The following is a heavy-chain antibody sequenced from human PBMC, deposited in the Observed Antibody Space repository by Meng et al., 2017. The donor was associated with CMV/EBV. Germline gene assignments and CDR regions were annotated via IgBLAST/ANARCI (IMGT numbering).Heavy chain of an antibody. CDR1: GFTFSSYW. Sequence: GGSLRLSCAASGFTFSSYWMSWVRPAPGKGLEWVANIKQDGSEKDYVDSVKGRFTISRDNAKNSLYLQMNSLRAEDTAVYYCASWWDSSGYLHHAFDIWGQGTMVTVSS. CDR3: ASWWDSSGYLHHAFDI. D-gene: IGHD3-22*01. J-gene: IGHJ3*02. V-gene: IGHV3-7*01. CDR2: IKQDGSEK.